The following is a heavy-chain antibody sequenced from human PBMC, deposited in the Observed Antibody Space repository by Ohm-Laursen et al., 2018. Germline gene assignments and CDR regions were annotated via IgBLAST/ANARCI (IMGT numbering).Heavy chain of an antibody. CDR1: GFIFHNFA. CDR2: ISSDGVHT. Sequence: SLRLSCAASGFIFHNFAMNWVRQAPGKGLDWVSAISSDGVHTYYGDSMRGRLTVSRDNSRNTLYLQMNNLRVEDTAVYFCTRGGADDYAASWGRGTLVTVSS. CDR3: TRGGADDYAAS. D-gene: IGHD4-17*01. V-gene: IGHV3-23*01. J-gene: IGHJ1*01.